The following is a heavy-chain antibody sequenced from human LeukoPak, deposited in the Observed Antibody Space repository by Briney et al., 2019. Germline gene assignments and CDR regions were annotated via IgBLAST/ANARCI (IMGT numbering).Heavy chain of an antibody. CDR2: ISGSGGST. D-gene: IGHD1-7*01. J-gene: IGHJ4*02. Sequence: AISGSGGSTYYADSVKGRFTISRDNSKNTLYLQMNSLRAEDTAVYYCAKDFPGTTVDYWGQGTLVTVSS. V-gene: IGHV3-23*01. CDR3: AKDFPGTTVDY.